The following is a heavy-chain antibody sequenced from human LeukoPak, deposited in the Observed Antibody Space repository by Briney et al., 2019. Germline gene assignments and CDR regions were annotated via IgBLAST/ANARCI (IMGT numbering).Heavy chain of an antibody. CDR2: ISAYNGNT. D-gene: IGHD6-13*01. CDR1: GYTFTSYD. J-gene: IGHJ6*02. V-gene: IGHV1-18*01. CDR3: ARLGYSSSWEYYYFGMDV. Sequence: ASVKVSCKASGYTFTSYDINWVRQAPGQGLEWMGWISAYNGNTNYAQKLQGRVTMTTDTSTSTAYMELRSLRSDDTAVYYCARLGYSSSWEYYYFGMDVWGQGTTVTVSS.